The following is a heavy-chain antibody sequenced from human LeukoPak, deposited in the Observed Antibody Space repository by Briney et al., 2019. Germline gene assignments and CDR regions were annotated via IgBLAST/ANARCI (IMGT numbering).Heavy chain of an antibody. Sequence: SETLSLTCTVSGASITSSNYYWLWLRQPPGKGLEWIGSIYYNGITYYSLSLKSRVTMSVDTSKNQFSLKLSSVTAADTAVYYCARDRRLEQGDGTYYFDYWGQGTLVTVSS. CDR2: IYYNGIT. V-gene: IGHV4-39*07. CDR1: GASITSSNYY. D-gene: IGHD1/OR15-1a*01. CDR3: ARDRRLEQGDGTYYFDY. J-gene: IGHJ4*02.